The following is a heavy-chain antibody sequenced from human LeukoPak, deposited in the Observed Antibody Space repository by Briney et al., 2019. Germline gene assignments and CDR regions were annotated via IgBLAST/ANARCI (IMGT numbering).Heavy chain of an antibody. Sequence: SETLSLTCAVYGGSFGDYHWSWIRQPPGMGLEWIGSFSHNVGTYYNPSLKSRVTISVDTSKSQFSLQLNSVTAADTAIYYCARHAPTGSGYYWHILDYWGQGTLVTVSS. CDR2: FSHNVGT. CDR1: GGSFGDYH. J-gene: IGHJ4*02. V-gene: IGHV4-34*01. CDR3: ARHAPTGSGYYWHILDY. D-gene: IGHD3-3*01.